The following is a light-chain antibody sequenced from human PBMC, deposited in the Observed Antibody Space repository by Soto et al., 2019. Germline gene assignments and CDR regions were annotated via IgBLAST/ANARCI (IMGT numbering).Light chain of an antibody. CDR3: SSYTSSRSYV. J-gene: IGLJ1*01. Sequence: QSVLTQPASVSGSPGQSITISCTGTSSDVGGYKYVSWYQQHPGNAPKLLIYTVNNRPSGISNRFSGSKSGNTASLTISGLQAEDEADYYCSSYTSSRSYVFGTGTQLTVL. V-gene: IGLV2-14*03. CDR1: SSDVGGYKY. CDR2: TVN.